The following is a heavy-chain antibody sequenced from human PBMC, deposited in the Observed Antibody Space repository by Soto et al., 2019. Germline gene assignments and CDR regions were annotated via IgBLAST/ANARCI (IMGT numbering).Heavy chain of an antibody. CDR2: ISSSSSYI. CDR1: GFTFSSYS. Sequence: GGSLRLSCAASGFTFSSYSMNWVRQAPGKGLEWVSSISSSSSYIYYADSVKGRFTISRDNAKNSLYLQMNSLRAEDTAVYYCARVLTKLRWSPDVFYIWGQGTMVTVSS. D-gene: IGHD4-17*01. CDR3: ARVLTKLRWSPDVFYI. J-gene: IGHJ3*02. V-gene: IGHV3-21*01.